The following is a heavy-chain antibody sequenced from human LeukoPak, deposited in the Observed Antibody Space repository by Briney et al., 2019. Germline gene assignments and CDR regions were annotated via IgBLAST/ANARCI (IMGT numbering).Heavy chain of an antibody. Sequence: GGSLRLSCAASGFSFSTYWMSWVRQTPEKGLEFVANIDQGGSVRNYMDSLKGRCTISRDNAKKSLYLEINSLTADDTAVYYCARDPESSSFDLWGRGALVTVSS. V-gene: IGHV3-7*01. J-gene: IGHJ4*02. CDR2: IDQGGSVR. D-gene: IGHD6-13*01. CDR3: ARDPESSSFDL. CDR1: GFSFSTYW.